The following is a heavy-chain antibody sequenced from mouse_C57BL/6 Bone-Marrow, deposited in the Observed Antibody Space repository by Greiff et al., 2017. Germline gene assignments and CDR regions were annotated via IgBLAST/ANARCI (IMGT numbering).Heavy chain of an antibody. D-gene: IGHD1-1*01. Sequence: DVKLVESGGGLVQPGGSLKLSCAASGFTFSDYYMYWVRQTPEKRLEWVAYISNGGGSTYYPDTVKGRFTISRDNAKNTLYLQMSRLKSEDTAMYYCARHDSYYGSSAWFAYWGQGTLVTVSA. V-gene: IGHV5-12*01. J-gene: IGHJ3*01. CDR1: GFTFSDYY. CDR3: ARHDSYYGSSAWFAY. CDR2: ISNGGGST.